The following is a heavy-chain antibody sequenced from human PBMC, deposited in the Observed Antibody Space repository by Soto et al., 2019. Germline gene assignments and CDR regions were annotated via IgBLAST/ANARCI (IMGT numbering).Heavy chain of an antibody. CDR1: GGSFSGYY. CDR3: ASLHSSGWYYFDY. J-gene: IGHJ4*02. Sequence: SETLSLTCAVYGGSFSGYYWSWIRQPPGKGLEWIGEINHSGSTNYNPSPKSRVTISVDTSKNQFSLKLSSVTAADTAVYYCASLHSSGWYYFDYCGQRTLVTVSS. D-gene: IGHD6-19*01. V-gene: IGHV4-34*01. CDR2: INHSGST.